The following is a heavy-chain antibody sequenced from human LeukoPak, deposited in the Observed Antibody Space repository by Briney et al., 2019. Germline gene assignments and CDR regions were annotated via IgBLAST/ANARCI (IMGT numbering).Heavy chain of an antibody. CDR2: INHSGST. CDR3: MVRGVMDGLDY. J-gene: IGHJ4*02. CDR1: GGSFSGYY. V-gene: IGHV4-34*01. Sequence: PSETLSLTCAVSGGSFSGYYWSWIRQPPGKGLEWIGEINHSGSTNYNPSLKSRVTMSVDTSKNQFSLKVNSVTAADTAVYYCMVRGVMDGLDYWGQGTLVTVSS. D-gene: IGHD3-10*01.